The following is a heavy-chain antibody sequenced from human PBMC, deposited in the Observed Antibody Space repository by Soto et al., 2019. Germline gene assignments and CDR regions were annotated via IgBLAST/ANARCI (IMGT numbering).Heavy chain of an antibody. D-gene: IGHD5-18*01. Sequence: GASVKVCGKASGCTFTGYYMHWVRQAPGQGLEWMGWINPYSGGTNYAQKFQGWITMTRDTSISTAYMELSRLRSDDTAVYYCARGGEDSAMVRYYYYYGMDVWGQGTTVTVAS. CDR1: GCTFTGYY. V-gene: IGHV1-2*04. CDR2: INPYSGGT. CDR3: ARGGEDSAMVRYYYYYGMDV. J-gene: IGHJ6*02.